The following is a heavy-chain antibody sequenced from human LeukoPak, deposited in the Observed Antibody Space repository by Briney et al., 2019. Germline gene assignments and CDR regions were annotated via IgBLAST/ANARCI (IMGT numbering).Heavy chain of an antibody. J-gene: IGHJ4*02. Sequence: GGSLRLSCSAPGFTFSSYGMDWVRQAPGKGLEWVANINQGGSEKYYVDSVKGRFTISRDNAKNSLYLEMNSLRAEDTAVYYCLRENHDSGWSFDYWGQGTLVTVSS. V-gene: IGHV3-7*01. D-gene: IGHD3-22*01. CDR3: LRENHDSGWSFDY. CDR2: INQGGSEK. CDR1: GFTFSSYG.